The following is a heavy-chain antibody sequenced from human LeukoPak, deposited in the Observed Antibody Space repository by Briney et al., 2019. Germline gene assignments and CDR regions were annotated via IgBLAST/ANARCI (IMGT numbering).Heavy chain of an antibody. CDR1: GFTVSINS. J-gene: IGHJ3*02. CDR2: YSGGNT. CDR3: AREGTRAYCSGGSCYSDDAFDI. D-gene: IGHD2-15*01. Sequence: GGSLRLSCTVSGFTVSINSMSWVRQAPGKGLEWVSFYSGGNTHYADSVKGRFTISRDNSKNTLYLQMNSLRAEDTAVYYCAREGTRAYCSGGSCYSDDAFDIWGQGTMVTVSS. V-gene: IGHV3-66*02.